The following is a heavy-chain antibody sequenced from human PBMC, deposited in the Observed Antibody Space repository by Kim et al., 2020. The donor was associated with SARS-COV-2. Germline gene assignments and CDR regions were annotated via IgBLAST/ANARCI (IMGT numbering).Heavy chain of an antibody. J-gene: IGHJ4*02. D-gene: IGHD2-15*01. Sequence: GRFTISRDNSKSTLYLQMNSLRAEDTAVYYCAKDRGRYCSGGSCSPAWAVWGQGTLVTVSS. CDR3: AKDRGRYCSGGSCSPAWAV. V-gene: IGHV3-30*02.